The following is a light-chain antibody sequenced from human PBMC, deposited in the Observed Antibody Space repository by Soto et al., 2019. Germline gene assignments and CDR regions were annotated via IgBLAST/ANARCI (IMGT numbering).Light chain of an antibody. CDR1: QSVSSSY. V-gene: IGKV3-20*01. Sequence: IVLTQSPCTLSLSLGERATLSCRASQSVSSSYLAWYQQKPGQAPRLLIYGASSRASGIPYRFSGSGSGTDFTLTISRLEPEDFAVYYCQQYGSSPTFGQGTKVDIK. CDR2: GAS. J-gene: IGKJ1*01. CDR3: QQYGSSPT.